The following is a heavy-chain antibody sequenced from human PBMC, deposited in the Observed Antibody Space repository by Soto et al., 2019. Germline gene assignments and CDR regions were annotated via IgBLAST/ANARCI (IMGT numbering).Heavy chain of an antibody. V-gene: IGHV1-46*01. CDR2: INPSGGST. CDR1: GYTFTRYY. D-gene: IGHD3-22*01. Sequence: ASVKVSCKASGYTFTRYYMHWVRQAPGQGLEWMGIINPSGGSTSYAQKFQGRVTMTRDTSTSTVYMELSSLRSEDTAVYYCARVGYYYDSSGYPDAFDIWGQGTMVTVSS. CDR3: ARVGYYYDSSGYPDAFDI. J-gene: IGHJ3*02.